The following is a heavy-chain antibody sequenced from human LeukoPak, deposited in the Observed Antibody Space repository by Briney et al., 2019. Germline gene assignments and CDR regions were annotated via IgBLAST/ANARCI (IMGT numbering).Heavy chain of an antibody. D-gene: IGHD1-14*01. V-gene: IGHV1-8*01. CDR2: VHPDTGYA. CDR1: GYPFTTYE. CDR3: ARGPRNDP. J-gene: IGHJ5*02. Sequence: GASVKVSCKTSGYPFTTYEINWVRQAAGQGLVWMGWVHPDTGYADYAQKFQGRVTMTSDTSISTAYMELSSLRSDDTAVSFCARGPRNDPWCQGTLVTVSS.